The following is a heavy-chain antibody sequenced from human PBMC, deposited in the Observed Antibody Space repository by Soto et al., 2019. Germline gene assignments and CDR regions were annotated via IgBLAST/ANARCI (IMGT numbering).Heavy chain of an antibody. CDR1: GFTFDDYA. J-gene: IGHJ4*02. D-gene: IGHD3-3*01. Sequence: GGSLRLSCAASGFTFDDYAMHWVRQAPGKGLEWVSGISWNSGSIDYADSVKGRFTISRDNAKNSLYLQMNSLRAEDTAVYYCARDSALGLRFLEWLLYFDYWGQGTLVTVSS. V-gene: IGHV3-9*01. CDR3: ARDSALGLRFLEWLLYFDY. CDR2: ISWNSGSI.